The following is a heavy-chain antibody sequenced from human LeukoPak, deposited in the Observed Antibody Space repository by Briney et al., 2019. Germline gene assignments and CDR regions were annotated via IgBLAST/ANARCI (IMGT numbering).Heavy chain of an antibody. CDR1: GGSFSGYY. Sequence: SETLSLTCAVYGGSFSGYYWSWIRQPPGKGLEWIGEINHSGSTNYNPSLKSRVTISVDTSKNQFSLKLSSVTAADTAVYYCAGGPMVRGVIGYPSGDYWGQGTLVTVSS. J-gene: IGHJ4*02. CDR2: INHSGST. CDR3: AGGPMVRGVIGYPSGDY. D-gene: IGHD3-10*01. V-gene: IGHV4-34*01.